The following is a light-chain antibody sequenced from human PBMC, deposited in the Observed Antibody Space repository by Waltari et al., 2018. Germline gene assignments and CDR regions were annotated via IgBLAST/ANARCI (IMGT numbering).Light chain of an antibody. J-gene: IGKJ1*01. CDR2: GAS. Sequence: EIVLTQSPGTVSLSPGDTATLSCRASRSVNGNYLAWYQQKPGQAPRLLIYGASNRAAGIPDRFSGSGSRTDFILIISRLEPEDFAVYYCQHYDNSPLTFGQGTKVEIK. CDR3: QHYDNSPLT. V-gene: IGKV3-20*01. CDR1: RSVNGNY.